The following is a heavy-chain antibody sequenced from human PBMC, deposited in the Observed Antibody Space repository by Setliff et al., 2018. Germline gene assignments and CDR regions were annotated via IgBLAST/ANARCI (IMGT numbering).Heavy chain of an antibody. CDR2: ITDTGRT. V-gene: IGHV4-34*01. Sequence: PSETLSLTCTVVGGPLSGFSWNWIGQTTVGGLAWIREITDTGRTKYIPSLKSRVTISIHMSWNQFSLRLSSLTAADTAVYYCARGRNVASRLLDSWGQGTLVTVSS. CDR3: ARGRNVASRLLDS. D-gene: IGHD6-6*01. J-gene: IGHJ4*02. CDR1: GGPLSGFS.